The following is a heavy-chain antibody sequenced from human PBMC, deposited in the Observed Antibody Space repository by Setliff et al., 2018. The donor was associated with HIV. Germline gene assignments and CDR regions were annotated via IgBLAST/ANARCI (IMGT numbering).Heavy chain of an antibody. CDR2: IDHRGRP. CDR3: ARHGQDYQLGYYYYYMDV. J-gene: IGHJ6*03. D-gene: IGHD2-2*01. CDR1: GGSFSDYY. V-gene: IGHV4-34*01. Sequence: PSETLSLTCGIYGGSFSDYYWSWIRQPPGKGLEWIGEIDHRGRPKYNPSLNSRVTMSVDKSRNQFSLKVSSVTAADTAVYYCARHGQDYQLGYYYYYMDVWGKGTTVTVSS.